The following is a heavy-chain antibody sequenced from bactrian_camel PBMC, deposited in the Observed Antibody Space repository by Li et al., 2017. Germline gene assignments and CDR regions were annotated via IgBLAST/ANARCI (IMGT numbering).Heavy chain of an antibody. CDR2: SCSDGSS. J-gene: IGHJ4*01. V-gene: IGHV3S56*01. CDR3: TRSASGRCAGH. Sequence: QLVESGGGPVQAGGSLRLSCVGYGFTYNNYYMGWFRQAPGKEREGVAASCSDGSSTYADSVKGRFTISEDKAKDTVYLQMNSLKPEDTAMYSCTRSASGRCAGHWGQGTQVTVS. D-gene: IGHD5*01. CDR1: GFTYNNYY.